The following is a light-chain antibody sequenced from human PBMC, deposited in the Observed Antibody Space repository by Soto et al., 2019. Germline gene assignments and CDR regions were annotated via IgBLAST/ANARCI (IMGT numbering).Light chain of an antibody. Sequence: VLTQSPATRSLSPGDRATLSCRASQSVNNFLARYQQKPGQTPRLLIYDASKRATGIPGRFVGSGSGTDFTLTISSLEPEDFAVYYCQQRSNWPPALSFGGGTKVDIK. CDR1: QSVNNF. CDR2: DAS. V-gene: IGKV3-11*01. J-gene: IGKJ4*01. CDR3: QQRSNWPPALS.